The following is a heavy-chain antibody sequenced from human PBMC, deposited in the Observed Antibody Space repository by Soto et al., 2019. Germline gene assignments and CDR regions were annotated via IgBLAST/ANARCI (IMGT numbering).Heavy chain of an antibody. Sequence: PSETLSLTCAVYGGSFSGYYWSWIRQPPGKGLEWIGEINHSGSTSYNPSLKSRVTISVDTSKNQFSLKLSSVTAADTAVYYCARKDGDYYQFDYWGQGTLVTVSS. CDR1: GGSFSGYY. D-gene: IGHD4-17*01. CDR3: ARKDGDYYQFDY. V-gene: IGHV4-34*01. J-gene: IGHJ4*02. CDR2: INHSGST.